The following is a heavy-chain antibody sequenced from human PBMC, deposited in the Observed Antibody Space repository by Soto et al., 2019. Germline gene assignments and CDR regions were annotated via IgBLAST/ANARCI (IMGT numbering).Heavy chain of an antibody. CDR2: ISGSGGTT. CDR3: VKQTFYGDYDYTLDY. CDR1: GFTFSSYA. V-gene: IGHV3-23*01. Sequence: GGSLRLSCAASGFTFSSYAMSWVRQAPGKGLEWVSTISGSGGTTYYADSVKGRFTISRDNSKNTLYLQMNSLRAEDTAVYYSVKQTFYGDYDYTLDYWGQGTLVTVSS. J-gene: IGHJ4*02. D-gene: IGHD4-17*01.